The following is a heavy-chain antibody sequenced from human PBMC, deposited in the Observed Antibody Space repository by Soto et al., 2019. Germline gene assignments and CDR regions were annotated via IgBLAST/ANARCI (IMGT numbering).Heavy chain of an antibody. J-gene: IGHJ4*02. CDR2: IYYTGDT. CDR3: ARYARIPDY. CDR1: GASITSYY. D-gene: IGHD2-2*01. Sequence: QVQLQESGPGLVKPSENLSLSCTVSGASITSYYWSWIRQPPGQGLESLGYIYYTGDTNSNPSLKGRLTISIDTSKNQFSLKLSSVTAADTAIYYCARYARIPDYWGQGTLVTVS. V-gene: IGHV4-59*01.